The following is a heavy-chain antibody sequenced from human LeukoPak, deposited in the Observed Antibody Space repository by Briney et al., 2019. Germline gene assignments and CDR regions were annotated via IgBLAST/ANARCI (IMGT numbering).Heavy chain of an antibody. CDR1: GYTFTGYY. CDR3: ARGISYCGGDCSDY. J-gene: IGHJ4*02. CDR2: INPNSGGT. D-gene: IGHD2-21*02. V-gene: IGHV1-2*02. Sequence: ASVKVSCKASGYTFTGYYMHWMRQAPGQGLEWMGWINPNSGGTNYAQKFQGRVTMTRDTSISTAYMGLSRVRSDDTAVYYCARGISYCGGDCSDYWGQGTLVTVSS.